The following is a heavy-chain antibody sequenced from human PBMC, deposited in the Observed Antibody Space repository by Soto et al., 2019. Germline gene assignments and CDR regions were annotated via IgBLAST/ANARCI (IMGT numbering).Heavy chain of an antibody. CDR1: GGSISSGGHY. D-gene: IGHD3-16*01. J-gene: IGHJ4*02. Sequence: VQLQESGPGLVKPSQTLSLTCTVSGGSISSGGHYWSWIRQHPGKGLEWIGNIYYSGSTYYNPSLRSRVTITVDTSKNQFSLNLRSVTAADTAVYFCARGAYPHYVWFDYWGQGTPGTVSS. CDR3: ARGAYPHYVWFDY. CDR2: IYYSGST. V-gene: IGHV4-31*03.